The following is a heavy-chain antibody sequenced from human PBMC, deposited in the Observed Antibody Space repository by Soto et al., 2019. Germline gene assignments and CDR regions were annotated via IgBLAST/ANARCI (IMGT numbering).Heavy chain of an antibody. D-gene: IGHD2-21*02. V-gene: IGHV3-21*01. CDR3: ARAPPGDLHGMDV. Sequence: EVQLVESGGGLVKPGGSLRLSCAASGFTFSDYYMYWVRQAPGKGLEWVSSISGRSRYIYYADSLKGRFTISRDNAKNSLYLQMNSLRAEDTAVYYCARAPPGDLHGMDVWGQGTAVTVSS. CDR1: GFTFSDYY. CDR2: ISGRSRYI. J-gene: IGHJ6*02.